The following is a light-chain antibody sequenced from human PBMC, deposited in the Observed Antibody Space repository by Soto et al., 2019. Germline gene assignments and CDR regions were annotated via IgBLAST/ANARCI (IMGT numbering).Light chain of an antibody. CDR1: QGIRND. CDR3: LQDYNFPWT. CDR2: AAS. Sequence: AIPMTQSPSSLSASVGDRVAITCRASQGIRNDLGWYQQKPGKAPKLLIYAASTLQSGVPSRFSGSGSGADFTLTISSLEPEDFATYYCLQDYNFPWTFGQGTKVEIK. J-gene: IGKJ1*01. V-gene: IGKV1-6*01.